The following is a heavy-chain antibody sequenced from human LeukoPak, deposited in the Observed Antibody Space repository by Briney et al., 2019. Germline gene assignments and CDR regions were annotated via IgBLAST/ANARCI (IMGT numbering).Heavy chain of an antibody. V-gene: IGHV3-33*06. CDR2: IWYDGSNK. CDR3: AKAIAVGSGAFDI. J-gene: IGHJ3*02. D-gene: IGHD6-19*01. CDR1: GFTFSSYG. Sequence: GGSLRLSCAASGFTFSSYGMHWVRQAPGKGLEWVAVIWYDGSNKYYADSVKGRFTISRDNSKNTLYLQMNSLRAEDTAVYYCAKAIAVGSGAFDIWGQGTMVTVSS.